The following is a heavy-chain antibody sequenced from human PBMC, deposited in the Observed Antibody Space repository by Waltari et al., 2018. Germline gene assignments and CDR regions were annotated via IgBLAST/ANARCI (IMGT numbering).Heavy chain of an antibody. CDR3: GRGYDFRMDV. J-gene: IGHJ6*02. D-gene: IGHD3-16*01. V-gene: IGHV3-74*01. CDR1: GFTFRRYW. CDR2: INSDDSIT. Sequence: EVQLVESGGGLVQPGGSLRLSCAASGFTFRRYWMHWVRQAPGKGLVWVSRINSDDSITSYADSVKGRFTISRDNAKNTLYLQMNSLRAEDTAVYYCGRGYDFRMDVWGQGTTVTVSS.